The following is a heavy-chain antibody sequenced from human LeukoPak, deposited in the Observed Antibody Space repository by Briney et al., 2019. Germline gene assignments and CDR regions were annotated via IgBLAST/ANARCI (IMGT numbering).Heavy chain of an antibody. D-gene: IGHD4-17*01. CDR3: TKDPNGDYIGAFDP. Sequence: GGSLRLSCAASGLSFSSFAMTWVRQAPGKGLEWVSSITGGHYATYNTDSVKGRFTISRDNAKNTLYLQMNSLRADDTAIYYCTKDPNGDYIGAFDPWGQGTLVTVSS. V-gene: IGHV3-23*01. J-gene: IGHJ5*02. CDR2: ITGGHYAT. CDR1: GLSFSSFA.